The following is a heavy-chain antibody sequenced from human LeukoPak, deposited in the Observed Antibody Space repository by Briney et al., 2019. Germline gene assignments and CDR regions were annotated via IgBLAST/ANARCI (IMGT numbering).Heavy chain of an antibody. V-gene: IGHV3-7*01. Sequence: GGSLRLSCAASGFTFSIYWMSWVRQAPGKGLEWVANIKQDGSEKYYVDSVKGRFTISKDNAKNSLYLQMNSLRAEDTAVYYCARDFYGGLDYWGQGTLVTVSS. CDR3: ARDFYGGLDY. D-gene: IGHD4-23*01. CDR2: IKQDGSEK. J-gene: IGHJ4*02. CDR1: GFTFSIYW.